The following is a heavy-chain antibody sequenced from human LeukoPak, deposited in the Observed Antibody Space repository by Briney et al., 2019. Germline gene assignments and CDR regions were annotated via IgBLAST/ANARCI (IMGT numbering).Heavy chain of an antibody. D-gene: IGHD3-22*01. CDR2: IYTSGST. V-gene: IGHV4-4*07. CDR1: GGSISSYY. J-gene: IGHJ4*02. Sequence: SETLSLTCTVSGGSISSYYRSWIRQPAGKGLEWIGRIYTSGSTNYNPSLKSRVTMSVDTSKNQFSLKLSSVTAADTAVYYCARDREAYYYDSSGYFDYWGQGTLVTVSS. CDR3: ARDREAYYYDSSGYFDY.